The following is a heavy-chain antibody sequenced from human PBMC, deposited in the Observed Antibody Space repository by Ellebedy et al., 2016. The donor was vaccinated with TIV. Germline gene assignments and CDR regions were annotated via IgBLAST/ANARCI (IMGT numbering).Heavy chain of an antibody. D-gene: IGHD7-27*01. Sequence: PGGSLRLSCAGSGFSFTRYTMNWVRQAPGQGLEWVASISSTSGFMYYPDSLNGRVTVSRDTARNSLFLQIKSLRVEDTALYFCARTGDGPTRFLDRWGQGTLVTVSS. CDR1: GFSFTRYT. V-gene: IGHV3-21*06. J-gene: IGHJ5*02. CDR3: ARTGDGPTRFLDR. CDR2: ISSTSGFM.